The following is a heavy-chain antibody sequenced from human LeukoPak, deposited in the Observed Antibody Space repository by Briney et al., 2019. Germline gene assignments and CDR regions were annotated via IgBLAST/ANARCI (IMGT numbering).Heavy chain of an antibody. CDR2: VYTSGST. V-gene: IGHV4-4*07. CDR3: ASSGPTFDY. J-gene: IGHJ4*02. Sequence: SETLSLTCTVSDGSLINYFWTWIRRPAGKGLEWIGLVYTSGSTNYNASLRGRLTMSIDTSKNQFSLNLTSVTAADTAVYYCASSGPTFDYWGQGTLVTVSS. CDR1: DGSLINYF.